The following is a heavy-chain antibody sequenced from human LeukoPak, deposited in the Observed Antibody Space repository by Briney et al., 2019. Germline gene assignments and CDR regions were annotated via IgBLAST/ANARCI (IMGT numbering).Heavy chain of an antibody. J-gene: IGHJ4*02. D-gene: IGHD3-10*01. CDR1: GGSFSGYY. CDR2: INHSGST. Sequence: KPSETLSLTCAVYGGSFSGYYWSWVRQPPAKGLEWIGEINHSGSTNYNLSLKSRVTTSIDTSKNQFSLNLSSVTAADTAMYYCARGTYGSGSYYRVWGDYWGPGTLVTVSS. V-gene: IGHV4-34*01. CDR3: ARGTYGSGSYYRVWGDY.